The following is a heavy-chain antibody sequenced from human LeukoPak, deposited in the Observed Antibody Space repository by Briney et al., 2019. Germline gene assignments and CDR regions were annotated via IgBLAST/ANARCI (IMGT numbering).Heavy chain of an antibody. Sequence: ASVRVSCKASGYTFSIYGFSWVRQAPGQGLEWMGWISAYNGNTNYAQKFQGRVTMTTDTSTSTAHMELRSLRSDDTAVYYCARTTASSSLDYWGQGTLVTVSS. CDR2: ISAYNGNT. J-gene: IGHJ4*02. D-gene: IGHD6-6*01. V-gene: IGHV1-18*01. CDR1: GYTFSIYG. CDR3: ARTTASSSLDY.